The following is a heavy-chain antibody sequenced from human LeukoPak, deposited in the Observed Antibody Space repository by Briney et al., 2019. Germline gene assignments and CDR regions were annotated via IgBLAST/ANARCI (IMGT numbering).Heavy chain of an antibody. Sequence: GASLRLSCAASGFTFSSYAMSWVRKAPGKGLEWVSAMSGSGGSTYYADSVKGRFTISRDNPKNTLYLQMNSLRAEDTAVYYCAKDSDYDYSGYDSDYYGMDVWGQGTTVTVSS. V-gene: IGHV3-23*01. CDR1: GFTFSSYA. J-gene: IGHJ6*02. D-gene: IGHD5-12*01. CDR2: MSGSGGST. CDR3: AKDSDYDYSGYDSDYYGMDV.